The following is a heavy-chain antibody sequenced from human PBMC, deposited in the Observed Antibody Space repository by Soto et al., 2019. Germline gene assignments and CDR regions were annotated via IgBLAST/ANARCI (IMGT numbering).Heavy chain of an antibody. V-gene: IGHV1-8*01. J-gene: IGHJ5*02. D-gene: IGHD3-9*01. CDR3: ARGNYDILTGYETNWFDP. Sequence: ASVKVSCKASGYTFTSYDINWVRQATGQGLEWMGWMNPNSGNTGYAQKFQGRVTITADRSTSTAYMELSSLRSEDTAVYYCARGNYDILTGYETNWFDPWGQGTLVTVSS. CDR1: GYTFTSYD. CDR2: MNPNSGNT.